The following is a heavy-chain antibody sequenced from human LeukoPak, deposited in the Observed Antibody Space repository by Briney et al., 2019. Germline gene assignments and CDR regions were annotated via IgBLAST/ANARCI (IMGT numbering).Heavy chain of an antibody. CDR2: IGTTDNT. V-gene: IGHV3-13*01. CDR3: AKARGEAAAGTPAPYYYYYGMDV. Sequence: GGSLRLSCAASGFAFSIYDMHWVRQPTGKGLEWVSAIGTTDNTYYIDSVKGRFTISRDNAKNSLYLQMNSLRAEVTALYYCAKARGEAAAGTPAPYYYYYGMDVWGQGTTVTVSS. CDR1: GFAFSIYD. J-gene: IGHJ6*02. D-gene: IGHD6-13*01.